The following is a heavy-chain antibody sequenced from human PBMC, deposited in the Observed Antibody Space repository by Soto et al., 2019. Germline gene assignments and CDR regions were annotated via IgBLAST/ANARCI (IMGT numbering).Heavy chain of an antibody. J-gene: IGHJ6*02. D-gene: IGHD6-19*01. CDR1: GFTFDDYA. CDR2: ISWNSGSI. CDR3: AQDSRQQWLPEDYYYYGMDV. Sequence: EVQLVESGGGLVQPGRSLRLSCAASGFTFDDYAMHWVRQAPGKGLEWVSGISWNSGSIGYADSVKGRFTNSRDNAKNSLYLQMNSLRAEDTALYYCAQDSRQQWLPEDYYYYGMDVWGQGTPVTVSS. V-gene: IGHV3-9*01.